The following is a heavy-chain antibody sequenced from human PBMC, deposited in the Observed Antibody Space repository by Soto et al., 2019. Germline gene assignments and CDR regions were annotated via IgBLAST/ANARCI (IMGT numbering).Heavy chain of an antibody. CDR3: ARDSSGWYFDY. V-gene: IGHV4-59*01. Sequence: QVQLQESGPGLVKPSETLSLTCTVSGGSISSYYWSWIRQPPGKGLEWIGYIYYSGSTNYNPSLKSRVTISVDMSKNQFSLKLSSVTAADTAVYYCARDSSGWYFDYWGQGTLVTVSS. CDR2: IYYSGST. CDR1: GGSISSYY. J-gene: IGHJ4*02. D-gene: IGHD6-19*01.